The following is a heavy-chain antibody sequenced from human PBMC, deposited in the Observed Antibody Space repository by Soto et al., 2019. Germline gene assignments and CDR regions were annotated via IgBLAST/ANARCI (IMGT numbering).Heavy chain of an antibody. CDR3: GRNPDPSGWYDY. V-gene: IGHV3-74*01. CDR1: GFTFSNYW. CDR2: INSDGSST. D-gene: IGHD6-19*01. J-gene: IGHJ4*02. Sequence: QSGGSLRLSCAASGFTFSNYWMGWFRQVPGKGLLCVSRINSDGSSTVYADSVKGRFTISRDNAKSTLYLQMNSLTAEDTAGYYCGRNPDPSGWYDYWGQGALVTVYS.